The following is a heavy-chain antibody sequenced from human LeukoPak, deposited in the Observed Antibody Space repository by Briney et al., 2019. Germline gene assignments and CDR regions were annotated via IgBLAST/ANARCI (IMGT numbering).Heavy chain of an antibody. Sequence: SETLSLTCAVYGGPFSGYSWSWIRQPPGKGLEWIGEINHSGSTNYNPSLKSRVTISVDTSKKQFSLKLSSVTAADTAVYYCARGRLLMWFDPWGQGTLVTVSS. J-gene: IGHJ5*02. D-gene: IGHD3-16*01. V-gene: IGHV4-34*01. CDR1: GGPFSGYS. CDR3: ARGRLLMWFDP. CDR2: INHSGST.